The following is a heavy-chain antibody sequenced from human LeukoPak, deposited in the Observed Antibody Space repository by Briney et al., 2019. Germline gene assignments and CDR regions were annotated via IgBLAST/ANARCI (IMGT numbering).Heavy chain of an antibody. CDR2: FDPEDGET. V-gene: IGHV1-24*01. CDR3: ATDKTRGSIAAPDY. CDR1: GYTLTELS. Sequence: ASVKVSCKVSGYTLTELSMHWVRQAPGKELEWMGGFDPEDGETIYAQKFQGRVTMTEDTSTDTAYMELNSLRSEDTAVYYCATDKTRGSIAAPDYWGQGTLVTVSS. D-gene: IGHD6-25*01. J-gene: IGHJ4*02.